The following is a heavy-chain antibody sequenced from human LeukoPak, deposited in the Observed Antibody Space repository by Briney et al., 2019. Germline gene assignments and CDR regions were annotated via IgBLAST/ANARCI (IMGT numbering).Heavy chain of an antibody. Sequence: SETLSLTCTVSGCSISSYYWSWIRQPPGKGLEWIGYIYYSGSTNYNPSLKSRVTISVDTSKNQFSLKLSSVTDADTAVYYCARALALGYYDSSGYYGYYFDYWGQGTLVTVSS. V-gene: IGHV4-59*08. J-gene: IGHJ4*02. D-gene: IGHD3-22*01. CDR3: ARALALGYYDSSGYYGYYFDY. CDR2: IYYSGST. CDR1: GCSISSYY.